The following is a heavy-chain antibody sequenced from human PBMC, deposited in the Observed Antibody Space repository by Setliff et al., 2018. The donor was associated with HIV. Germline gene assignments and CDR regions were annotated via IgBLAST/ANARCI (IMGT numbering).Heavy chain of an antibody. D-gene: IGHD2-21*02. CDR1: GDSISSGSYY. CDR2: IYYSGTT. Sequence: SETLSLTCTVSGDSISSGSYYWSWIRQHPGKGLEWIGYIYYSGTTYYNPSLKSRVTISVDSSKNQFFLRLSSVTAADTAVYYCAKLENGDEGGYVDVWGKGTTVTVSS. CDR3: AKLENGDEGGYVDV. V-gene: IGHV4-39*01. J-gene: IGHJ6*03.